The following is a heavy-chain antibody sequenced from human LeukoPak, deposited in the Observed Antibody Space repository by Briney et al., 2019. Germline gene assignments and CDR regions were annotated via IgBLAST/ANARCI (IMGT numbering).Heavy chain of an antibody. CDR3: ARGRWEWELLG. J-gene: IGHJ3*01. Sequence: SETLSLTCSVSGAFINSHYWTWIRQFPGKGLEWIGYIYDFEITDYNPSLTRRVTISIDASKSQFSLRLRSVTPADTAIYYCARGRWEWELLGWGQGTMVTVSS. CDR2: IYDFEIT. CDR1: GAFINSHY. D-gene: IGHD1-26*01. V-gene: IGHV4-59*11.